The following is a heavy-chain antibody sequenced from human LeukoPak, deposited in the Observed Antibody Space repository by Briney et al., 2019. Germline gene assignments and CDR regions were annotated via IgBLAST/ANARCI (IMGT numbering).Heavy chain of an antibody. Sequence: SETLSLTCAVYGGSLSGYYWSWIRQPPGKGLEWIGEINHSGSTNYNPSLKSRVTISVDTSKNQFSLKLSSVTAADTAVYYCARLYPIPAGAGWGQGTLVTVSS. D-gene: IGHD2-8*01. V-gene: IGHV4-34*01. CDR2: INHSGST. CDR1: GGSLSGYY. J-gene: IGHJ4*02. CDR3: ARLYPIPAGAG.